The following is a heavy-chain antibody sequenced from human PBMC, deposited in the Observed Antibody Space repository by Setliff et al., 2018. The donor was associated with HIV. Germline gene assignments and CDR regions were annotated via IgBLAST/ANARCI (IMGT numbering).Heavy chain of an antibody. CDR2: IYPVDSET. CDR3: ARPRGNDYAGSGFDS. D-gene: IGHD2-2*01. CDR1: GYNFVDYL. Sequence: GESLKISCQGSGYNFVDYLIAWVRQVPGKGLEWMGIIYPVDSETRYSPSFQGQVTISADKSINTAYLQWTTLKASDSAMYYCARPRGNDYAGSGFDSWGQGTLVTVSS. V-gene: IGHV5-51*01. J-gene: IGHJ4*02.